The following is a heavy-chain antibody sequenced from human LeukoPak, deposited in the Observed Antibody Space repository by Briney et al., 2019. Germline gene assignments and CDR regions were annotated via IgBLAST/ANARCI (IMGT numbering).Heavy chain of an antibody. J-gene: IGHJ4*02. V-gene: IGHV3-66*01. CDR1: GFTFTTYG. Sequence: GGSLRLSCAASGFTFTTYGMHWVRQPPGKGLEWISVIYSGDSTYYADSVKGRFTISRDNSKNTLYLQMNSLRADDTAVYYCARDASFRYFDYWGQGTLVTVSS. CDR2: IYSGDST. CDR3: ARDASFRYFDY.